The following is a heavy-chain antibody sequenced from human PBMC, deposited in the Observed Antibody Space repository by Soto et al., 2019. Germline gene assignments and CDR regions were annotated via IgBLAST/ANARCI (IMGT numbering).Heavy chain of an antibody. CDR2: IDTSGNT. D-gene: IGHD3-3*01. CDR1: GGSIGTYY. J-gene: IGHJ4*02. V-gene: IGHV4-4*07. CDR3: ARGGHDFWSGPFDV. Sequence: PSETLSLTCTVSGGSIGTYYCNWIRQPAGKGMEWIRRIDTSGNTNYSPSLKSRVTMSVDTSKNQFSLKLSSVTAADTAVYYGARGGHDFWSGPFDVWGQGTLVTVSS.